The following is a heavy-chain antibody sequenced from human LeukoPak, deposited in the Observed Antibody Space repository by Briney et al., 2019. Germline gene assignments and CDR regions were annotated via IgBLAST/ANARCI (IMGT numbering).Heavy chain of an antibody. CDR2: IYYSGST. V-gene: IGHV4-39*07. CDR1: GGSISSSSYY. Sequence: SETLSLTCTVSGGSISSSSYYWGWIRQPPGKGLEWIGGIYYSGSTYYNPSLKSRVTISVDTSKNQFSLKLSSVTAADTAVYYCARGGPYDYVWGSYGLRQNWFDPWGQGTLVTVSS. CDR3: ARGGPYDYVWGSYGLRQNWFDP. J-gene: IGHJ5*02. D-gene: IGHD3-16*01.